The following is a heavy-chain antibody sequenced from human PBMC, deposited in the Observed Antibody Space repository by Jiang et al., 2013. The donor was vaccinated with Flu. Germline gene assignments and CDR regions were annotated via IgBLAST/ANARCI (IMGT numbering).Heavy chain of an antibody. CDR2: IYYSGST. D-gene: IGHD3-10*01. Sequence: LLKPSETLSLTCTVSGGSISSSSYYWGWIRQPPGKGLEWIGSIYYSGSTYYNPSLKSRVTISVDTSKNQFSLKLSSVTAADTAVYYCARATLGPGESGWFDPWGQGTLVTVSS. CDR1: GGSISSSSYY. J-gene: IGHJ5*02. V-gene: IGHV4-39*01. CDR3: ARATLGPGESGWFDP.